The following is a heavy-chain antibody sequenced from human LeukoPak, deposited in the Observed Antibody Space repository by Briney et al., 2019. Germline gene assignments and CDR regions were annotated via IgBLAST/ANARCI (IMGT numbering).Heavy chain of an antibody. Sequence: PGGSLRLSCAASGFTFSSYSMNWVRQAPGKGLEWVSSISSSSSYIYYADSVKGRFTISRDNAKNSLYLQMNSLRAEDTAVYYCAREPLSGGFGELLFDYWGQGTLVTVSS. D-gene: IGHD3-10*01. CDR3: AREPLSGGFGELLFDY. J-gene: IGHJ4*02. CDR2: ISSSSSYI. CDR1: GFTFSSYS. V-gene: IGHV3-21*01.